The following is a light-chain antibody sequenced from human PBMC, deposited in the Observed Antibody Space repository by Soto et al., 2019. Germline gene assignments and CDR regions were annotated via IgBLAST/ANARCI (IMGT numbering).Light chain of an antibody. V-gene: IGKV1-8*01. CDR1: QGISSY. Sequence: AIRMTQSPSSLSASTGDRVTITWRASQGISSYLAWYQQKPGKAPKLLIYAASTLQSGVPSRFSGSGSGTDFTLTISCLQSEDFATYYCQQYYSYTWTFGQGTKVDIK. CDR2: AAS. CDR3: QQYYSYTWT. J-gene: IGKJ1*01.